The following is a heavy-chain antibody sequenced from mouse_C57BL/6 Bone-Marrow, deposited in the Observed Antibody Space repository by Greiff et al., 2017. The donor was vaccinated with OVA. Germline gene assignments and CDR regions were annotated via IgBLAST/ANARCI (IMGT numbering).Heavy chain of an antibody. CDR2: ISSGSSTI. CDR1: GFTFSDYG. J-gene: IGHJ4*01. D-gene: IGHD1-1*01. V-gene: IGHV5-17*01. CDR3: ARATVDAMDY. Sequence: EVHLVESGGGLVKPGGSLKLSCAASGFTFSDYGMHWVRQAPEKGLEWVAYISSGSSTIYYADTVKGRFTISRDNAKNTLFLQMTSLRSEYTAMYYCARATVDAMDYWGQGTSVTVSS.